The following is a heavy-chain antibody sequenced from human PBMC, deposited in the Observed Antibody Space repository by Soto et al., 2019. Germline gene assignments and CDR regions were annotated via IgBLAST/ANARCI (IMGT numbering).Heavy chain of an antibody. CDR3: ARVPSRSNTIFGEDYYYYYMDV. CDR2: INAGNGNT. CDR1: GYTFTSYA. Sequence: QVQLVQSGAEVKKPGASVKVSCKASGYTFTSYAMHWVRQAPGQRLEWMGWINAGNGNTKYSQKFQGRVTITRDTSASTAYMELSSLRSEDTAVYYCARVPSRSNTIFGEDYYYYYMDVWGKGTTVTVSS. D-gene: IGHD3-3*01. J-gene: IGHJ6*03. V-gene: IGHV1-3*01.